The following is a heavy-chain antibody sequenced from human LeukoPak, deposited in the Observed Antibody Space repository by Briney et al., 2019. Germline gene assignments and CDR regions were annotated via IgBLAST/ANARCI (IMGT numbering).Heavy chain of an antibody. CDR3: ARSPPGRTNWNYYDY. J-gene: IGHJ4*02. CDR1: GFTFSDYA. Sequence: GGSLRLSCAASGFTFSDYAMHWVRQAPGKGLEFVSVICPIGVYTYYANSVKGRFTISRDNSKSTVSLQMGSLRDEDMAVYYCARSPPGRTNWNYYDYWGRGTLVTVSS. D-gene: IGHD1-1*01. V-gene: IGHV3-64*01. CDR2: ICPIGVYT.